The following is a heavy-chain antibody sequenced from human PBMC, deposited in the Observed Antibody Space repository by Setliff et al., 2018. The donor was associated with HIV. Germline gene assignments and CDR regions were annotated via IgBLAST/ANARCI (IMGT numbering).Heavy chain of an antibody. CDR2: ISADGSDT. CDR3: SLGYCSGGSCYSDPEVAFDI. Sequence: GGSLRLSCAASGFTFSSYWIHWVRQAPGKGLGWVSRISADGSDTSYEDSVKGRFTISRDNAKNTLYLQMNSLRAEDTALYYCSLGYCSGGSCYSDPEVAFDIWGQGTMVTVS. J-gene: IGHJ3*02. CDR1: GFTFSSYW. V-gene: IGHV3-74*01. D-gene: IGHD2-15*01.